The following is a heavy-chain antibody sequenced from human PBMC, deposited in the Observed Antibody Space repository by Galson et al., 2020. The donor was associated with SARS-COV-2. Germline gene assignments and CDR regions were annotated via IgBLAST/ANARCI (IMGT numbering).Heavy chain of an antibody. V-gene: IGHV3-30*18. CDR3: AKDRAYYDILTGYYAVGQKHYYYYGMDV. J-gene: IGHJ6*02. Sequence: SLKISCAASGFTFSSYGMHWVRQAPGKGLEWVAVISYDGSNKYYADSVKGRFTISRDNSKNTLYLQMNSLRAEDTAVYYCAKDRAYYDILTGYYAVGQKHYYYYGMDVWGQGTTVTVSS. D-gene: IGHD3-9*01. CDR2: ISYDGSNK. CDR1: GFTFSSYG.